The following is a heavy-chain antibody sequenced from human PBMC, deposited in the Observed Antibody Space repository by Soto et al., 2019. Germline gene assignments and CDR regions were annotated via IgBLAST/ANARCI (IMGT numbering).Heavy chain of an antibody. CDR2: FSVSNNNI. J-gene: IGHJ4*02. V-gene: IGHV3-21*06. D-gene: IGHD6-19*01. Sequence: EVQLVESGGGLVKPGGSLRLSCAASGFTLSIYSMHWVRQAPGKGLEWVASFSVSNNNIFYADSVKGRFSISRDNAKNSLFLQMNSLRAEDTAVYYCAREWVEKSTGGSFDSWGQGTLVTVSS. CDR1: GFTLSIYS. CDR3: AREWVEKSTGGSFDS.